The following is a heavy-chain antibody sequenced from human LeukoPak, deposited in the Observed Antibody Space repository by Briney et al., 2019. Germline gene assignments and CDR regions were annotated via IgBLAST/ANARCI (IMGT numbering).Heavy chain of an antibody. Sequence: GGSLRLSCAASGFTFSNYWVHWVRQAPGKGLVWVSRINRDGSTTNYADSVKGRFTVSRDNAKNTPNLQMNSLRAEDTAVYYCARDKKSGESSEIDYWGQGTLVTVSS. CDR3: ARDKKSGESSEIDY. CDR2: INRDGSTT. CDR1: GFTFSNYW. J-gene: IGHJ4*02. V-gene: IGHV3-74*01. D-gene: IGHD3-10*01.